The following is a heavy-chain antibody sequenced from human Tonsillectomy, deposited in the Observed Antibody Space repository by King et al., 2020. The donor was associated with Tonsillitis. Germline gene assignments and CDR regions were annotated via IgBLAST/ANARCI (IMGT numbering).Heavy chain of an antibody. CDR1: GFTFSSYG. D-gene: IGHD5-18*01. Sequence: VQLVESGGGVVQPGRSLRLSCAASGFTFSSYGMHWVRQAPGKGLEWVAVISYDGSYKYYGDSVKGRFTISRDNSKNTLYLRMNSLRAEDTAVYYCAKDAGSGDTAVYNWFDPWGQGTLVTVSS. J-gene: IGHJ5*02. CDR3: AKDAGSGDTAVYNWFDP. CDR2: ISYDGSYK. V-gene: IGHV3-30*18.